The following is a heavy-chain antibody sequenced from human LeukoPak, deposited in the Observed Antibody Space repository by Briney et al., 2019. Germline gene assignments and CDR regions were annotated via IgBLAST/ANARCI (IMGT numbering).Heavy chain of an antibody. D-gene: IGHD5-24*01. V-gene: IGHV4-34*01. CDR3: ARDGYNLVI. Sequence: SETLSLTCAVYGGSFSGYYWSWIRQPPGKGLEWIGEINHSGSTNYNPSLKSRVTISVDTSKNQFSLKLSSVTAADTAVYYCARDGYNLVIWGQGTLVTVSS. CDR2: INHSGST. J-gene: IGHJ4*02. CDR1: GGSFSGYY.